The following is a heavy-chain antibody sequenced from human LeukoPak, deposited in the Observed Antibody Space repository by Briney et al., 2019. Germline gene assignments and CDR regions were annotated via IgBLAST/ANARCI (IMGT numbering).Heavy chain of an antibody. V-gene: IGHV1-2*02. J-gene: IGHJ4*02. Sequence: GASVKVSCKASGYTFTGYYMHWVRQAPGQGLEWMGWISPKSGGTNYAQKFQGRVTMTRDTSISTAYMELSRLRSDDTAVYYCVPSGGISQFHFDYWGQGTLVTVSS. CDR3: VPSGGISQFHFDY. CDR2: ISPKSGGT. CDR1: GYTFTGYY. D-gene: IGHD3-10*01.